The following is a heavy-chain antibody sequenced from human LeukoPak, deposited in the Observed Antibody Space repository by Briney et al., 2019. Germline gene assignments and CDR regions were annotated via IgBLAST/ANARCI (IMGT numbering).Heavy chain of an antibody. CDR1: GFTFSNAW. J-gene: IGHJ4*02. Sequence: PGGSLRLSCAASGFTFSNAWMSWVRQAPGKGLEWVGRIKSKTDGRTTDYAAPVKGRFTISRDDSKNTLYLQMNSLKTEDTAVYYCTTDVINFDYWGQGTLVTVSS. V-gene: IGHV3-15*01. CDR3: TTDVINFDY. D-gene: IGHD3-10*01. CDR2: IKSKTDGRTT.